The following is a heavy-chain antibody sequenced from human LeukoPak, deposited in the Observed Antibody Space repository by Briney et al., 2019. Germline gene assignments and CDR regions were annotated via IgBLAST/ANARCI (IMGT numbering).Heavy chain of an antibody. Sequence: GGSLRLSCAASGFTFSSYAMSWVRQAPGKGLEWVSAISGSGGSTYYADSVKGRFTISRDNSKNTLYLQMNSLRAEDTAVYYCARDSLSGWYPGDFDFWGQGTLVTVSS. CDR3: ARDSLSGWYPGDFDF. CDR1: GFTFSSYA. V-gene: IGHV3-23*01. CDR2: ISGSGGST. J-gene: IGHJ4*02. D-gene: IGHD6-19*01.